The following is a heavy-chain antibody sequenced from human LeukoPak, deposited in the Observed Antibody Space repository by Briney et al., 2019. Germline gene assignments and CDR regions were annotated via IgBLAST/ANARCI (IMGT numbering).Heavy chain of an antibody. D-gene: IGHD4-11*01. Sequence: GGSLRLSCAASGFSFSTSAMNWVRQAPGKGLEWVSGISGSGVSTYYAGSVKGRFTISRDNSKDSLHLHMNSLRADGTAIYYCAKDAHDYSNYGWFDLWGQGTLVTVSS. J-gene: IGHJ5*02. V-gene: IGHV3-23*01. CDR3: AKDAHDYSNYGWFDL. CDR1: GFSFSTSA. CDR2: ISGSGVST.